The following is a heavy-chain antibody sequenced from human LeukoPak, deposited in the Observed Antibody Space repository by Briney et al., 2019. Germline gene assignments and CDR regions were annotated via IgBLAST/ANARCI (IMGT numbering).Heavy chain of an antibody. CDR1: GYTFTSYY. Sequence: ASVKVSCKASGYTFTSYYMHWVRQAPGQGLEWMGIINPSGGSTSYAQKFQGRVTMTRDTSTSTVYMELSSLRSEDTAVYYCAREDLKEATTSDYYYYGMDVWGQGTTVTVSS. D-gene: IGHD1-7*01. J-gene: IGHJ6*02. V-gene: IGHV1-46*01. CDR2: INPSGGST. CDR3: AREDLKEATTSDYYYYGMDV.